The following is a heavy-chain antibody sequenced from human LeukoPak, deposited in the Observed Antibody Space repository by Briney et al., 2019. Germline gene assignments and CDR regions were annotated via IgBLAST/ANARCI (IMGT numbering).Heavy chain of an antibody. V-gene: IGHV3-13*01. J-gene: IGHJ3*02. D-gene: IGHD3-9*01. CDR2: IGTAGDT. Sequence: GGSLRLSCAASGFTFSSCDMHWVRQATGKGLEWVSAIGTAGDTYYPGSVKGRFTISRENAKNSLYLQMNSLRAGDTAVYYCARSRFIRYFDWLLSPGTFDIWGQGTMVTVSS. CDR1: GFTFSSCD. CDR3: ARSRFIRYFDWLLSPGTFDI.